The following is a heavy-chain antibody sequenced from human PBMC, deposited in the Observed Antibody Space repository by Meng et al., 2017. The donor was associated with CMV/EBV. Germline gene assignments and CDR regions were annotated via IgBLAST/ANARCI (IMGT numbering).Heavy chain of an antibody. J-gene: IGHJ5*02. Sequence: GESLKISCAASGFTFSDHYMDWVRQAPGKGLEWVGRTRNKANSYTTEYAASVKGRFTISRDDSKNSLYLQMNSLKTEDTAVYYCARGQGWVRGVGAKRLRPNWFDPWGQGTLVTVSS. CDR2: TRNKANSYTT. CDR3: ARGQGWVRGVGAKRLRPNWFDP. CDR1: GFTFSDHY. D-gene: IGHD3-10*01. V-gene: IGHV3-72*01.